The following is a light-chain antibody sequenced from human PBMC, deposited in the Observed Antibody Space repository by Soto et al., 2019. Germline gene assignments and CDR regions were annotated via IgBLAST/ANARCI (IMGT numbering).Light chain of an antibody. Sequence: QSALTQPASVSGSPGQSITISCTGTSSDIPYYNYVSWYQHHPGKAPKLVIYDVSNRPSGVSNRFSGSKSGNTASLTISGLQAEDEADDYCSSYTSSSTLVVFGGGTKLTVL. CDR1: SSDIPYYNY. V-gene: IGLV2-14*03. CDR3: SSYTSSSTLVV. J-gene: IGLJ2*01. CDR2: DVS.